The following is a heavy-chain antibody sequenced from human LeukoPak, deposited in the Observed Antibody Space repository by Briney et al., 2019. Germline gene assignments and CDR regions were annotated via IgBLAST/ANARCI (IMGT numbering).Heavy chain of an antibody. V-gene: IGHV3-48*01. CDR1: GFTFNNYD. Sequence: GGSLRLSCAASGFTFNNYDMNWVRQAPRKGLEWVSYISSSSSTIYYADSVKGRFTISRDNAKKSLYLQMNSLRAEDTAVYYCARETTGFDYWGQGTLVTVSS. CDR3: ARETTGFDY. CDR2: ISSSSSTI. J-gene: IGHJ4*02. D-gene: IGHD4-11*01.